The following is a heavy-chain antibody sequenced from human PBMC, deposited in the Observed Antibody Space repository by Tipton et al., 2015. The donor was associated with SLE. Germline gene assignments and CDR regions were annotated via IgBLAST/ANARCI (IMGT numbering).Heavy chain of an antibody. CDR2: IYDTETT. CDR3: AREVKSGRYDWFDP. Sequence: TLSLTCTVSGGSISRGNYYWTWIRQHPGKGLGWSGYIYDTETTYYNPSLKSRVTMSIDRSKNHFSLRLRSVSAADTAIYYCAREVKSGRYDWFDPWGQGTLVTVSS. D-gene: IGHD1-26*01. V-gene: IGHV4-31*03. CDR1: GGSISRGNYY. J-gene: IGHJ5*02.